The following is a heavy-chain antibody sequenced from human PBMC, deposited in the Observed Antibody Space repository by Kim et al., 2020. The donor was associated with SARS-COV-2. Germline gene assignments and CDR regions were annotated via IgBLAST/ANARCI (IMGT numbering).Heavy chain of an antibody. D-gene: IGHD6-13*01. V-gene: IGHV1-18*04. Sequence: ASVKVSCKASGYTFTSYGISWVRQAPGQGLEWMGWISAYNGNTNYAQKLQGRVTMTTDTSTSTAYMELRSLRSDDTAVYYCARAGARIAAAGDPFDYWGQEPWSPSPQ. CDR2: ISAYNGNT. J-gene: IGHJ4*01. CDR1: GYTFTSYG. CDR3: ARAGARIAAAGDPFDY.